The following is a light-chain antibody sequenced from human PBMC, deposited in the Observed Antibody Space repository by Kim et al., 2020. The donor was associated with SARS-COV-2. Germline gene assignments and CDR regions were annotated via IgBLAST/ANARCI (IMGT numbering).Light chain of an antibody. CDR1: SGHSNNA. V-gene: IGLV4-69*01. CDR3: QTWGAGVWV. Sequence: ASVKLTCTLSSGHSNNAISWHQKQPGKGPRHLMKVNSDGSHSKGDGIPDRFSGSSSGAERYLTVSSLQSEDEADYYCQTWGAGVWVFGGGTRLTVL. J-gene: IGLJ3*02. CDR2: VNSDGSH.